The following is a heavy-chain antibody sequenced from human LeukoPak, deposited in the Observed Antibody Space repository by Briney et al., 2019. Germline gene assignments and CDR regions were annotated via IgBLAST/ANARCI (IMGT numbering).Heavy chain of an antibody. V-gene: IGHV4-59*01. J-gene: IGHJ4*02. CDR2: ISYSGNT. CDR3: ARGFGSSGDFDY. D-gene: IGHD3-22*01. Sequence: PSETLSLTCTVSGGSISSDYWSWIRQPAGKGLEWIGYISYSGNTNYNPSLKSRVTISVDTSENQFSLKLSSVTAADTAVYYCARGFGSSGDFDYWGQGTLVTVSS. CDR1: GGSISSDY.